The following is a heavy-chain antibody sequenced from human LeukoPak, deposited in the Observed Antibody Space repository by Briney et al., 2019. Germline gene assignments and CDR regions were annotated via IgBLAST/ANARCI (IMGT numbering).Heavy chain of an antibody. CDR2: INPSGGST. V-gene: IGHV1-46*01. CDR3: ARRFLEVRYYYYYMDV. J-gene: IGHJ6*03. Sequence: ASVKVSCKASGYTFTSYYMHWVRQAPGQGLEWMGIINPSGGSTSYAQKFQGRVTMTRDTSTSTVYMELSSLRSDDTAVYYCARRFLEVRYYYYYMDVWGKGTTVTVSS. CDR1: GYTFTSYY. D-gene: IGHD3-3*01.